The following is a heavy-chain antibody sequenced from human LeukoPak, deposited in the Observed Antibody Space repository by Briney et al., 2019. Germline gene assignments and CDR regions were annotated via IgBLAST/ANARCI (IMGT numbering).Heavy chain of an antibody. CDR2: IYYSGST. D-gene: IGHD3-22*01. J-gene: IGHJ4*02. CDR3: ARGSGYYYVRPFDY. V-gene: IGHV4-39*07. CDR1: GGSISSSSYY. Sequence: SETLSLTCTVSGGSISSSSYYWGWIRQPPGKGLEWIGSIYYSGSTYYNPSLKSRVTISVDTSKNQFSLKLSSVTAADTAVYYCARGSGYYYVRPFDYWGQGTLVTVSS.